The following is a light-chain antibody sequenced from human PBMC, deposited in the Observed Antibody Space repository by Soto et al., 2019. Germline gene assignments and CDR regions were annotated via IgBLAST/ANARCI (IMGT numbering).Light chain of an antibody. CDR3: SSYTSSGTYV. Sequence: QSVLAQPASVSGSPGQSITVSCTGTSSDLGAYTYVSWYQQHPGKAPKLIIHDVSNRPSGVSNRFSGSKSGNSAPLTVSGLQAEDEADYYCSSYTSSGTYVFGSGTKVTVL. CDR1: SSDLGAYTY. V-gene: IGLV2-14*03. J-gene: IGLJ1*01. CDR2: DVS.